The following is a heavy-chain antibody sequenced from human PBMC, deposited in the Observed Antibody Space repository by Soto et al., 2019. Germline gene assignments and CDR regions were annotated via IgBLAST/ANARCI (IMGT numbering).Heavy chain of an antibody. J-gene: IGHJ4*02. Sequence: SETLSLTCAVSGGSISSGGYFWSWIRQHPGKGLEWIGHIYYTGSTQYNPSLNSRVSISVDTSKNQFSLKVSAVTAADTALYYCARVPYETSGFGYFDFWGQG. CDR3: ARVPYETSGFGYFDF. CDR2: IYYTGST. D-gene: IGHD3-22*01. V-gene: IGHV4-31*11. CDR1: GGSISSGGYF.